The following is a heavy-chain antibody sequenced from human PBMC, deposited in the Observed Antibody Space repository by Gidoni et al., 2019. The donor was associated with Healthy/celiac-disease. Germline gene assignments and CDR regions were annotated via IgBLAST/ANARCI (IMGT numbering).Heavy chain of an antibody. Sequence: QVQLVQPGAEVKKPGSSVKVSCKASGGTFSSYAISWVRQAPGQGLEWMGGIIPIFGTANYAQKFQGRVTITADESTSTAYMELSSLRSEDTAVYYCAREHCSSTSCYGAGKAFDIWGQGTMVTVSS. J-gene: IGHJ3*02. V-gene: IGHV1-69*01. D-gene: IGHD2-2*01. CDR2: IIPIFGTA. CDR1: GGTFSSYA. CDR3: AREHCSSTSCYGAGKAFDI.